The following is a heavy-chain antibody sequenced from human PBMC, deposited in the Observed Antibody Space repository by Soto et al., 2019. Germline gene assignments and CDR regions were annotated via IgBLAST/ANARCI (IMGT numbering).Heavy chain of an antibody. J-gene: IGHJ4*02. D-gene: IGHD6-13*01. CDR3: AKDLDGGSSWRKFDY. Sequence: GGSLRLSCAASGFTFGRYAMSWVRQAPGKGLEWVSAISGSGGSTYYADSVKGRFTISRDNSKNTLYLQMNSLRAEDTAVYYCAKDLDGGSSWRKFDYWGQGTLVTVSS. V-gene: IGHV3-23*01. CDR2: ISGSGGST. CDR1: GFTFGRYA.